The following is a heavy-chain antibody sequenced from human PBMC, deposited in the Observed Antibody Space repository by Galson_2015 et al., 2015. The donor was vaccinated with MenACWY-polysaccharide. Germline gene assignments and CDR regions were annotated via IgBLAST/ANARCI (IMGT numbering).Heavy chain of an antibody. CDR2: IKKDGSEK. Sequence: SMRLGCAAAGFTFSNFWMRWVRQAPGKGLEWVARIKKDGSEKYLVDSVKGRFPISRDNDENSLFLQMNSLRAEDTAVYYCARERWVLGVFFDQWVQGTLVTVSS. CDR3: ARERWVLGVFFDQ. D-gene: IGHD3-10*01. V-gene: IGHV3-7*01. J-gene: IGHJ4*02. CDR1: GFTFSNFW.